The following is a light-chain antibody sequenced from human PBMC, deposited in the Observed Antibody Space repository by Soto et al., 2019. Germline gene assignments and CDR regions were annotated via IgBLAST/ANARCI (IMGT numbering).Light chain of an antibody. CDR3: QQRSNWPPIT. Sequence: IVVTQSPGTLSLSPGERATLSCRAMQSVSSYLALVQQKPGQGPRLLIYDASNRATGIPARFSGSGSGTDFTHTISSLEPEDLAVYYCQQRSNWPPITFGQGTRLEIK. J-gene: IGKJ5*01. CDR1: QSVSSY. CDR2: DAS. V-gene: IGKV3-11*01.